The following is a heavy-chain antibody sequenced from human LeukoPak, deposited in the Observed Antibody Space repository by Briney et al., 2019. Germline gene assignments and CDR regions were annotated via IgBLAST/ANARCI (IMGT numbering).Heavy chain of an antibody. CDR1: GYTFTSYY. CDR3: AREKTTSLYNCFGP. D-gene: IGHD1-14*01. J-gene: IGHJ5*02. Sequence: GASVKVSCKASGYTFTSYYMHWVRQAPGQGLEWVGWINPNSGDTNYAQSFQGRVTMTRDTSINIAYMELSSLKSDDTAVYYCAREKTTSLYNCFGPWGQGTLVTVSS. V-gene: IGHV1-2*02. CDR2: INPNSGDT.